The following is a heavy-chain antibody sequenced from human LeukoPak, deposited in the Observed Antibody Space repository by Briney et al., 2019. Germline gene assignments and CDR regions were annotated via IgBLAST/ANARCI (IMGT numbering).Heavy chain of an antibody. CDR1: GGSFSGYY. CDR3: ARTAAGTLDY. V-gene: IGHV4-34*01. D-gene: IGHD6-13*01. Sequence: SETLSLTCAVYGGSFSGYYWSWIRQPPGKGLEWIGEINHSGSTNYNPSLKSRVTISVDTSKNQFSLELSSVTAADTAVYYCARTAAGTLDYWGQGTLVTVSS. J-gene: IGHJ4*02. CDR2: INHSGST.